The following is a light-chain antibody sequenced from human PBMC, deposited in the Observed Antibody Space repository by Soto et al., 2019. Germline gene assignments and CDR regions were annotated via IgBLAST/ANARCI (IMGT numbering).Light chain of an antibody. CDR1: QGIRED. Sequence: AIQMTQSPSSLSASVGDRVTITCRASQGIREDVGWYQQRPGEDPILLIYGTSNLQSGVPSMFSGSGSGTDFTLTISSLQPKDFATYYCLQDYDYPRTFGQGTKVEIK. CDR3: LQDYDYPRT. CDR2: GTS. V-gene: IGKV1-6*01. J-gene: IGKJ1*01.